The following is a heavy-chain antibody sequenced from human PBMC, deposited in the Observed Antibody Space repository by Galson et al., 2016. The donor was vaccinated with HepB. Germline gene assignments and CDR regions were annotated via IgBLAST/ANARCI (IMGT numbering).Heavy chain of an antibody. D-gene: IGHD5-24*01. V-gene: IGHV1-58*01. CDR2: IGVGSGHT. CDR1: GFMFRSSA. Sequence: SVKVSCKASGFMFRSSAVQWVRQDRGQRLEWIGWIGVGSGHTNYAQKFQQRVTITRDMSTSTVYMEVTSLTIEDTAVYYCAAEDAVPAAVRNYNYHGLDGWGQGTTVTVSS. CDR3: AAEDAVPAAVRNYNYHGLDG. J-gene: IGHJ6*02.